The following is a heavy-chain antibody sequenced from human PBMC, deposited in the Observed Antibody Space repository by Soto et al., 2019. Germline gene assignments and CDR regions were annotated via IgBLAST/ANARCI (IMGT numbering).Heavy chain of an antibody. CDR2: IYYSGST. CDR1: GGSISSYY. J-gene: IGHJ4*02. D-gene: IGHD5-18*01. Sequence: PSETLSLTCTVSGGSISSYYWSWIRQPPGKGLEWIGYIYYSGSTNYNPSLKSRVTISVDTSKNQFSLKLSSVTAADTAVYYCARVRGYSYGYHFDYWGQGTLVTVSS. CDR3: ARVRGYSYGYHFDY. V-gene: IGHV4-59*01.